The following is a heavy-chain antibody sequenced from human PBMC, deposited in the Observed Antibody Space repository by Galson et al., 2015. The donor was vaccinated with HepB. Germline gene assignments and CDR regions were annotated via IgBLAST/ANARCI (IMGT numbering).Heavy chain of an antibody. CDR1: GFTFRSYA. V-gene: IGHV3-30*04. Sequence: SLRLSCATSGFTFRSYAMHWVRQAPGKGLEWVAIITYDGSKQFYGDAVKGRFTVTRDDSKNTVYLEMNSLTTADTAIYYCAREEGIRFYDWAIPVSFFQYWGQGTQAIVSS. J-gene: IGHJ4*02. D-gene: IGHD3-9*01. CDR2: ITYDGSKQ. CDR3: AREEGIRFYDWAIPVSFFQY.